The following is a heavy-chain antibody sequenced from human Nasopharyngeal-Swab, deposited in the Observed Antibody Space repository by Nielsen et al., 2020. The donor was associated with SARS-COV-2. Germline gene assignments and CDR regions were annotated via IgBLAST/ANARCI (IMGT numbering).Heavy chain of an antibody. CDR3: ARERGRGGIWNYYYYYMDV. V-gene: IGHV4-39*07. J-gene: IGHJ6*03. Sequence: GPAPGKGLVWVGSIYYSGSTYYNPSLKSRVAISVDTSKNQFSLKLSSVTAADTAVYYCARERGRGGIWNYYYYYMDVWGKGTTVTVSS. D-gene: IGHD3-10*01. CDR2: IYYSGST.